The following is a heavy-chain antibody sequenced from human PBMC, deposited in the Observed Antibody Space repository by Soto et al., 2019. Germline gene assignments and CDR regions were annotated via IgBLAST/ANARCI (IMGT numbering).Heavy chain of an antibody. CDR3: XXXYSRSPGYSGLDV. Sequence: EVQLVESGGGLVQPGGSLRLSCAASGFTFNNYDMHWVRQTTGKGLEWVSMIGTGGDTFYPGSVKGRLTISRENAKNSXXXXXXXXXXXXXXXXXXXXXYSRSPGYSGLDVWGQGTTVTVSS. V-gene: IGHV3-13*01. D-gene: IGHD6-13*01. CDR1: GFTFNNYD. CDR2: IGTGGDT. J-gene: IGHJ6*02.